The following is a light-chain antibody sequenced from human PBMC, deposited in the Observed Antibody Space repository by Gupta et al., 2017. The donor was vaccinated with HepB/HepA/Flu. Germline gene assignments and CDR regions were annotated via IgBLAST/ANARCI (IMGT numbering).Light chain of an antibody. J-gene: IGKJ2*01. CDR2: KAS. CDR1: QTINNW. V-gene: IGKV1-5*03. CDR3: QQYNSYPYT. Sequence: DIQITPSPSPLSASVGDRVTITCRASQTINNWLAWYQQTPGKAPKLLLYKASTLESGVPSRFSGSGSGTEFTLTISSLQPDDFATYYCQQYNSYPYTFGQGTKLEIK.